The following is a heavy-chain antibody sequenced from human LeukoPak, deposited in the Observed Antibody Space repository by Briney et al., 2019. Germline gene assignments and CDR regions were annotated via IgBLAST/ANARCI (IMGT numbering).Heavy chain of an antibody. J-gene: IGHJ6*02. CDR2: ISGSGGST. Sequence: GGSLRLSCAASGFTSSSYAMSWVRQAPGKGLEWVSAISGSGGSTYYADSVKGRFTISRDNSKNTLYLQMNSLRAEDTAVYYCAKDQDYDGFRTGDVWGQGTTVTVSS. CDR1: GFTSSSYA. D-gene: IGHD4-23*01. V-gene: IGHV3-23*01. CDR3: AKDQDYDGFRTGDV.